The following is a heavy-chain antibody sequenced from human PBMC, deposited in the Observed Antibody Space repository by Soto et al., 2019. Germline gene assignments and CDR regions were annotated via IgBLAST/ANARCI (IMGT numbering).Heavy chain of an antibody. CDR3: ARKSSSSILGY. J-gene: IGHJ4*02. D-gene: IGHD6-13*01. V-gene: IGHV4-4*02. Sequence: KTSETLSLTCAVSGGSISSSNWWSWVRQPPGKGLEWIGEIYHSGSTNYNPSLKSRVTISVDKPKNQFSLKLSSVTAADTAVYYCARKSSSSILGYWGQGTLVTVSS. CDR1: GGSISSSNW. CDR2: IYHSGST.